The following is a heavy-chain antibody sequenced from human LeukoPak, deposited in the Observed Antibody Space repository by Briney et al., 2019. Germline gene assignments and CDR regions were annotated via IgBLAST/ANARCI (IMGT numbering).Heavy chain of an antibody. J-gene: IGHJ4*02. CDR3: ARGSVVAANLDF. V-gene: IGHV3-7*01. CDR1: GFTFSDYW. Sequence: GGSLRLSCAASGFTFSDYWMSWVRQAPGKGLEWVANINQDGSEKDYVDSVRGRFTISRDNAKNSLFLQMNTLRADDAAVYYCARGSVVAANLDFWGQGTLITVSS. CDR2: INQDGSEK. D-gene: IGHD2-15*01.